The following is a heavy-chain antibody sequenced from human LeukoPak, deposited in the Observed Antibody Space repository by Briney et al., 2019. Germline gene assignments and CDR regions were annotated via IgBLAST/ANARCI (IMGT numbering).Heavy chain of an antibody. D-gene: IGHD3-9*01. CDR3: ARVGVLRYFDWSSRRIYFDY. CDR1: GGSFSGYY. V-gene: IGHV4-34*01. Sequence: KPSETLSLTCAVYGGSFSGYYWNWIRQPPGKGLEWIGEINHSGSTNYNPSLKSRVTISVDTSKNQFSLKLSSVTAADTAVYYCARVGVLRYFDWSSRRIYFDYWGQGTLVTVSS. J-gene: IGHJ4*02. CDR2: INHSGST.